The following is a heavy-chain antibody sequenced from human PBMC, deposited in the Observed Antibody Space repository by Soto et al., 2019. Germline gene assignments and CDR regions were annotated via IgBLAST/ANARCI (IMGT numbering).Heavy chain of an antibody. CDR1: GFTFSSYG. D-gene: IGHD3-22*01. V-gene: IGHV3-33*01. J-gene: IGHJ4*01. CDR2: IWYDGSNK. CDR3: TTDSYFTLKLVRFDY. Sequence: PGGSLRLSCAASGFTFSSYGMHWVRQAPGKGLEGGAGIWYDGSNKYYADSVKGRFTISRDNSKNTLYLQMNSLKTEDTAGYYCTTDSYFTLKLVRFDYWGLGTLVTVSS.